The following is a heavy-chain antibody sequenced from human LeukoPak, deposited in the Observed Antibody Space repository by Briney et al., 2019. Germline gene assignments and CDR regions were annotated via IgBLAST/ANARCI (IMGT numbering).Heavy chain of an antibody. CDR1: GFTFSNYA. CDR2: ISYSGDST. V-gene: IGHV3-23*01. CDR3: TTANYYDSSGYYS. J-gene: IGHJ5*02. D-gene: IGHD3-22*01. Sequence: PGGSLRLSCAASGFTFSNYAMNWVRQAPGKGLDWVSGISYSGDSTYYAGSVKGRFTISRDNSKNTLYLQMNSLKTEDTAVYYCTTANYYDSSGYYSWGQGTLVTVSS.